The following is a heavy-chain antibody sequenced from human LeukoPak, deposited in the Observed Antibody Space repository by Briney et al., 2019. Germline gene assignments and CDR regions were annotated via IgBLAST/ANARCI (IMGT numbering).Heavy chain of an antibody. V-gene: IGHV4-39*07. CDR3: ARGGSSSWYPDY. CDR2: ICYSGST. Sequence: PSETLSLTCTVSGGSISSSSYYWGWIRQPPGKGLEWIGSICYSGSTYYNPSLKSRVTISVDTSKNQFSLKLSSVTAADTAVYYCARGGSSSWYPDYWGQGTLVTVSS. CDR1: GGSISSSSYY. D-gene: IGHD6-13*01. J-gene: IGHJ4*02.